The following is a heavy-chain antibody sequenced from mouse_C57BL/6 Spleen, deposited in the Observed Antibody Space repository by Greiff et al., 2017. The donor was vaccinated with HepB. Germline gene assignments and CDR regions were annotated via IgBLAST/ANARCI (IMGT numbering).Heavy chain of an antibody. V-gene: IGHV1-52*01. CDR3: AGRGYYYGSSYALHWYFDV. Sequence: QVQLQQPGAELVRPGSSVKLSCKASGYTFTSYWMHWVKQRPIQGLEWIGNIDPSDSETHYNQKFKDKATLTVDKSSSTAYMQLSSLTSEDSAVYYCAGRGYYYGSSYALHWYFDVWGTGTTVTVSS. CDR2: IDPSDSET. D-gene: IGHD1-1*01. J-gene: IGHJ1*03. CDR1: GYTFTSYW.